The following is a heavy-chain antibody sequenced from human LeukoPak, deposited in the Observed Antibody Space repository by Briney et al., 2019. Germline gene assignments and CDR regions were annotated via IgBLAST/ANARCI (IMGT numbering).Heavy chain of an antibody. V-gene: IGHV4-34*01. J-gene: IGHJ4*02. CDR1: GGSFSGYY. D-gene: IGHD6-13*01. Sequence: SETLSLTCAVCGGSFSGYYWSWIRQPPGKGLEWIGEINHSGSTNYNPSLKSRVTISVDTSKNQFSLKLSSVTAADTAVYYCARGKMYSSSWYNYWGQGTLVTVSS. CDR3: ARGKMYSSSWYNY. CDR2: INHSGST.